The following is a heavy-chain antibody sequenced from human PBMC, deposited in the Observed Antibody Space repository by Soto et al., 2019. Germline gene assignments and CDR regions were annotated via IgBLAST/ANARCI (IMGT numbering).Heavy chain of an antibody. CDR3: AKEVSLGSTVDLGY. CDR1: GFTFSIFA. V-gene: IGHV3-23*01. J-gene: IGHJ4*02. D-gene: IGHD7-27*01. Sequence: LRLSCAASGFTFSIFAMSWVRQSPGKGLEWVSTISGSGGSTYYADAVKGRFTNSRDNSMGTLYLQMKSLRVEDTAIYYCAKEVSLGSTVDLGYWGQGALVTVSS. CDR2: ISGSGGST.